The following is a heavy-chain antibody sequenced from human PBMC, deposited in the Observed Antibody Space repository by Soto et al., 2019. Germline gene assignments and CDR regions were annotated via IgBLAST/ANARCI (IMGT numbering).Heavy chain of an antibody. D-gene: IGHD4-17*01. Sequence: SETLSLTCAVHGGSFSGYYWSWIRQPPGKGLEWIGYIYHSGSTNYNPSLKSRVTISVDTSKNQFSLKLSSVTAADTAVYYCARAYGDYVFDYWGQGTLVTVSS. CDR2: IYHSGST. V-gene: IGHV4-34*01. CDR1: GGSFSGYY. J-gene: IGHJ4*02. CDR3: ARAYGDYVFDY.